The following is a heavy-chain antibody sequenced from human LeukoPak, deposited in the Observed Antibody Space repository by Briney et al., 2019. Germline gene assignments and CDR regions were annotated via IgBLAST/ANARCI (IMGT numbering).Heavy chain of an antibody. J-gene: IGHJ4*02. Sequence: SETLSLTCTVSGGSISSSSYYWGWIRQPPGKGLEWIGSIYYSGSTYYNPSLKSRVTISVDTSKNQLSLKLSSVTAADTAVYYCARSREGFDYTKGGFDYWGQGTLVTVSS. CDR3: ARSREGFDYTKGGFDY. V-gene: IGHV4-39*01. CDR2: IYYSGST. CDR1: GGSISSSSYY. D-gene: IGHD4-11*01.